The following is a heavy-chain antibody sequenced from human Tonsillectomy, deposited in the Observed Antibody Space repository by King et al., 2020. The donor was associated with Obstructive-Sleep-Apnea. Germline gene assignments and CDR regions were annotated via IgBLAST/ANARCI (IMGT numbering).Heavy chain of an antibody. V-gene: IGHV3-23*04. J-gene: IGHJ3*02. Sequence: VQLVESGGGLVQPGGSLRLSCAASGFTFSNFAMSLVRQAPGKGLEWVSTTPPSGTDTDFADSVKGRFAISRDNSKSTLYLQMNSLSADDTALYYCAKDIAVAGMVAFDIWGQGTMVTVSS. D-gene: IGHD6-19*01. CDR2: TPPSGTDT. CDR3: AKDIAVAGMVAFDI. CDR1: GFTFSNFA.